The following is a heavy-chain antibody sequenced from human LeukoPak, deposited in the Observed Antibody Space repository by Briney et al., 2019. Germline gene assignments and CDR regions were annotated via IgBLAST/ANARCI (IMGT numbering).Heavy chain of an antibody. CDR1: GYTFTGYY. J-gene: IGHJ5*02. V-gene: IGHV1-2*02. D-gene: IGHD1-26*01. Sequence: ASVKVSCKASGYTFTGYYMHWVRQAPGQGLEWMGWINPNSGGTNYAQKFQGRVTMTRDTSISTAYMELRSLRSDDTAVYYCARDMKRSRARWENLGFDPWGQGTLVTASS. CDR2: INPNSGGT. CDR3: ARDMKRSRARWENLGFDP.